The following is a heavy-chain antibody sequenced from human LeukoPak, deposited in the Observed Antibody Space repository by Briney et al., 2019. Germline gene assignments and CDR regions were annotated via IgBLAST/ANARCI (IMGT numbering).Heavy chain of an antibody. V-gene: IGHV5-51*01. J-gene: IGHJ4*02. Sequence: GESLKISCKGSGYSFTNYWIGWVRQIPGKGLEWMGIIYPGDSDTRYSPSFQGKVTISADKSIRTAYLQWSSLKASDTAIYYCARHGGLLAAAAYWGQGTLVTVSS. D-gene: IGHD6-13*01. CDR3: ARHGGLLAAAAY. CDR1: GYSFTNYW. CDR2: IYPGDSDT.